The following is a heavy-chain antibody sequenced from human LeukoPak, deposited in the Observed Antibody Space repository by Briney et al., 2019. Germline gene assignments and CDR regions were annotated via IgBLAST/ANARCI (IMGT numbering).Heavy chain of an antibody. J-gene: IGHJ4*02. V-gene: IGHV3-23*01. Sequence: GGSLRLSCAASGFTFSTYAMNWVRQAPAKWLEWVATIGGGGPTTDYADSVKDLFTISRDNSKNTLYLQMINLSAEDTAVYFCARGSLGGTDQYFDSWGQGTLVTVSS. CDR3: ARGSLGGTDQYFDS. CDR2: IGGGGPTT. D-gene: IGHD6-19*01. CDR1: GFTFSTYA.